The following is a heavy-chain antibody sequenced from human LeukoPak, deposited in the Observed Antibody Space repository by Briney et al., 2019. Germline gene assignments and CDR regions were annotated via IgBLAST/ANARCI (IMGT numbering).Heavy chain of an antibody. J-gene: IGHJ4*02. CDR2: IRGKVYGGTT. CDR3: TRAVPHTDY. V-gene: IGHV3-49*04. D-gene: IGHD6-19*01. CDR1: GFTFGDYT. Sequence: GGSLRLSCTASGFTFGDYTLGWVRQAPGKGLEWLGFIRGKVYGGTTEYAASVKGRFTFSREDSKSIAYLQMNRLKTEDTAVYYCTRAVPHTDYWGQGTVVTVSS.